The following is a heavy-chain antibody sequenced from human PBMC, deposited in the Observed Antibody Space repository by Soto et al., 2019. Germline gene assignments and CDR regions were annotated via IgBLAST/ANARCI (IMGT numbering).Heavy chain of an antibody. CDR2: INPNSGGT. V-gene: IGHV1-2*02. CDR1: GYTFTGYY. Sequence: ASVKVSCKASGYTFTGYYMHWVRQAPGQGLEWMGWINPNSGGTNYAQKFQGRVTMTRDTSISTAYMELSRLRSDDTAVYYCARVQDYGDYFDYWGQGTLVTVSS. CDR3: ARVQDYGDYFDY. D-gene: IGHD4-17*01. J-gene: IGHJ4*02.